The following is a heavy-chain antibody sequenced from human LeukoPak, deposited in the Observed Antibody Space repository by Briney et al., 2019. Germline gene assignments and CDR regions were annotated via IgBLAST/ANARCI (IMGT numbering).Heavy chain of an antibody. Sequence: SETLSLTCTVSGGSISGYYWTWIRQPPGKGLEWIGYIYYSGSTDYNPSLKRRVTISVDTSKNQFSLKLSSVTAADTAVYYCARMRPLNYDSSDYFDYWGQGTLVTVSS. CDR3: ARMRPLNYDSSDYFDY. CDR2: IYYSGST. J-gene: IGHJ4*02. D-gene: IGHD3-22*01. V-gene: IGHV4-59*01. CDR1: GGSISGYY.